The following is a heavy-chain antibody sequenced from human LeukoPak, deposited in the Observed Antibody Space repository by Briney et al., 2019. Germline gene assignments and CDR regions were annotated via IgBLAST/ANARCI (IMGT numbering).Heavy chain of an antibody. D-gene: IGHD3-22*01. CDR3: AKVGGYYPFDY. V-gene: IGHV3-7*03. CDR1: GFSLSNYW. CDR2: IKTVGYDK. J-gene: IGHJ4*02. Sequence: PGGSLRLSCAASGFSLSNYWMGGVRQAPAKGLEWVANIKTVGYDKYYAVSVKGRFTISRDNSKNTLYLQMNSLRAEDTAVYYCAKVGGYYPFDYWGQGTLVTVSS.